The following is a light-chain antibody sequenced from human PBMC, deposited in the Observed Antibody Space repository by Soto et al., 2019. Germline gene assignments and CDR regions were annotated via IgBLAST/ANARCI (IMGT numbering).Light chain of an antibody. CDR2: GNT. CDR1: SSIIGAGYD. V-gene: IGLV1-40*01. J-gene: IGLJ2*01. CDR3: QSYDSSLSVV. Sequence: QSVLTQPPSVSRAPGQRVTISCTGSSSIIGAGYDVHWYQQLPGTAPKLLIYGNTNRPSGVLDRFSGSKSGTSASLAITGLQAEDEPDYYCQSYDSSLSVVFGGGTKLTVL.